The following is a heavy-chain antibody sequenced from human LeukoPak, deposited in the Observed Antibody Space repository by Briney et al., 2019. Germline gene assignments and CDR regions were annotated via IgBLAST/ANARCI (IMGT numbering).Heavy chain of an antibody. V-gene: IGHV3-48*01. CDR2: ISSSSSTI. J-gene: IGHJ3*02. CDR3: ARAIYYVSSAEGDAFDI. D-gene: IGHD3-22*01. CDR1: GFTFSSYE. Sequence: GGSLRLSCAASGFTFSSYEMNWVRQAPGKGLEWVSYISSSSSTIYYADSVKGRFTISRDNAKNSLYLQMNSLRAEDTAVYYCARAIYYVSSAEGDAFDIWGQGTMVTVSS.